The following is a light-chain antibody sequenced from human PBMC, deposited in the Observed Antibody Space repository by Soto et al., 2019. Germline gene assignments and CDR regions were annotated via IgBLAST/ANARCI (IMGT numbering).Light chain of an antibody. Sequence: ILLTHSPATLSGSPVERGTLSCRASQSVSSNLAWYQQKPGQAPRLLIYDASNRVTGIPARFRGSGSGTDFTLTISSLEPDDFAVYYCQQRSNWQITFGQGTRLAIK. CDR2: DAS. CDR3: QQRSNWQIT. J-gene: IGKJ5*01. V-gene: IGKV3D-11*02. CDR1: QSVSSN.